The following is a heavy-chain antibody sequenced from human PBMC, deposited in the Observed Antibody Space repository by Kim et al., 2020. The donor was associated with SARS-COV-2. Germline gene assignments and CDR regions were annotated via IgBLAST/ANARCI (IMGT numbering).Heavy chain of an antibody. V-gene: IGHV3-30*03. D-gene: IGHD6-19*01. CDR3: SAWLADY. CDR2: ISYDGSNK. CDR1: GFTFSSYG. Sequence: GGSLRLSCAASGFTFSSYGMHWVRQAPGKGLEWVAVISYDGSNKYYADSVKGRFTISRDNSKNTLYLQMNSLRAEDTAVYYCSAWLADYWGQGTLVTVSS. J-gene: IGHJ4*02.